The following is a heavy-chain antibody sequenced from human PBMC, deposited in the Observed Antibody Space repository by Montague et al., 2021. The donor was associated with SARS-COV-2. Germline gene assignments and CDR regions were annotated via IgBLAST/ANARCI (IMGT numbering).Heavy chain of an antibody. D-gene: IGHD2-21*02. CDR3: FIFCGGDCRNEAFDF. V-gene: IGHV3-49*04. CDR2: IRSEATGGTT. CDR1: GFNFRDYG. J-gene: IGHJ3*01. Sequence: SLRLSCATSGFNFRDYGMSWARRAPGKGLEWVGFIRSEATGGTTNYAASVRGRFTISRDDSKSILYVQMNSLEIEDTALYYCFIFCGGDCRNEAFDFWGQGTMVTVLS.